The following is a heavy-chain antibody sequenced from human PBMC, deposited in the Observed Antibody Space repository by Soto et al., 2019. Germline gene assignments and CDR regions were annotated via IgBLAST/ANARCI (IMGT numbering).Heavy chain of an antibody. CDR2: IGGSGANT. D-gene: IGHD2-21*01. CDR3: ARKITGYFWAGAY. Sequence: GGSLRLSCAASGFTFNMYAISWVRQAPGKGLEWVAGIGGSGANTYYADFVKGRFTISRDNPKNTLYLQMDSLRAEDTATYYCARKITGYFWAGAYWGQGNLVTVSS. V-gene: IGHV3-23*01. CDR1: GFTFNMYA. J-gene: IGHJ4*02.